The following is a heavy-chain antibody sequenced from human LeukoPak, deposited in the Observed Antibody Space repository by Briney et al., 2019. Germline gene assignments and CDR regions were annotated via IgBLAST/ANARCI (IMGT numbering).Heavy chain of an antibody. V-gene: IGHV3-30*18. J-gene: IGHJ4*02. CDR1: GFTFSSYG. CDR3: ANIDTGEFDY. Sequence: PGGSLRLSCAASGFTFSSYGMHWVRQAPGKGLEWVAVISYDGSNKYYADSVKGRFTISRDNAKNSLYPQMNSLRAEDTAVYYCANIDTGEFDYWGQGTLVTVSS. D-gene: IGHD5-18*01. CDR2: ISYDGSNK.